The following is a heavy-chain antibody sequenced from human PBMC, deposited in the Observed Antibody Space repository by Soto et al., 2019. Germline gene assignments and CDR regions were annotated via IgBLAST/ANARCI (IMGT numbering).Heavy chain of an antibody. CDR1: GFTFSNAW. V-gene: IGHV3-15*01. D-gene: IGHD3-16*01. CDR2: IKSKVDGETT. Sequence: EEQLVESGGGLVKPGGSLRLSCAASGFTFSNAWMNWVRQALGKGLEWVGRIKSKVDGETTDYAAPVKGRLTISRDDSKNTVYLQMNNLKTEDTAVYYCSTGGYFLDYWGQGTLVTVSS. J-gene: IGHJ4*02. CDR3: STGGYFLDY.